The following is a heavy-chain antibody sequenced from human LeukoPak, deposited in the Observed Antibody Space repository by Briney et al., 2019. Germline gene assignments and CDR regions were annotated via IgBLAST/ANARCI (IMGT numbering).Heavy chain of an antibody. CDR1: GFSFDDYA. D-gene: IGHD3-22*01. V-gene: IGHV3-43*02. J-gene: IGHJ5*01. CDR2: ISGDGGST. CDR3: ARGSDSSGWYDS. Sequence: GSLRLSCAAPGFSFDDYAIHWVRQAPGKVLEWVSLISGDGGSTFYADSVKGRFTISRDNSKNSLYLQMSSLRSEDTALYYCARGSDSSGWYDSWGQGTLVTVSS.